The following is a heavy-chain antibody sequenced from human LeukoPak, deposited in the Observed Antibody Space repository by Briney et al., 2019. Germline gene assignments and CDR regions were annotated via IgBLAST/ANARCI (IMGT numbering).Heavy chain of an antibody. CDR3: ARSHHSPLAVAGGDAFDI. CDR1: GYSFTSYW. Sequence: GESLKISCKGSGYSFTSYWIGWVRQMPGKGLEWMGIIYPGDSDTRYSPSFQGQVTISADKSISTAYLQWSSLKASGTAMYYCARSHHSPLAVAGGDAFDIWGQGTMVTVSS. D-gene: IGHD6-19*01. CDR2: IYPGDSDT. J-gene: IGHJ3*02. V-gene: IGHV5-51*01.